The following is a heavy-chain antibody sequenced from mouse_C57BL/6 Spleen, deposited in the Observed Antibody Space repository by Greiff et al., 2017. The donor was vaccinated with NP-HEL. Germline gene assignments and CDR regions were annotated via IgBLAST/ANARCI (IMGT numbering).Heavy chain of an antibody. CDR3: ARAHYYGSSYDAMDY. V-gene: IGHV1-18*01. Sequence: EVQLQQSGPELVKPGASVKIPCKASGYTFTDYNMDWVKQSHGKSLEWIGDINPNNGGTIYNQKFKGKATLTVDKSSSTAYMELRSLTSEDTAVYYCARAHYYGSSYDAMDYWGQGTSVTVSS. CDR2: INPNNGGT. D-gene: IGHD1-1*01. J-gene: IGHJ4*01. CDR1: GYTFTDYN.